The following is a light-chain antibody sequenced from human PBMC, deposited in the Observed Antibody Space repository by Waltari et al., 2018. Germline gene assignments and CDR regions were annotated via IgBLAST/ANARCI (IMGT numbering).Light chain of an antibody. V-gene: IGKV1-39*01. CDR2: SAS. CDR1: QSISTY. CDR3: QQSYRSPQT. Sequence: DIQMTKSPSSVPAAVADRVTITCRASQSISTYLHWYQQKPGNPPKLLIHSASTLQSGVPLRFSGTGSGTDFTLTISSLQPEDFASYYCQQSYRSPQTFGGGTKVEIK. J-gene: IGKJ4*01.